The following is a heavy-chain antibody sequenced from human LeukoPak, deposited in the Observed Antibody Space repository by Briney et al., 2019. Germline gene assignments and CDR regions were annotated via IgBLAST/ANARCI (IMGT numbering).Heavy chain of an antibody. J-gene: IGHJ4*02. V-gene: IGHV1-69*13. CDR1: GGTFSSYA. CDR2: IIPIFGTA. D-gene: IGHD6-19*01. Sequence: SVTVSCTASGGTFSSYAISWVRQAPGQGLEWMGGIIPIFGTANYAQKFQGRVTITADESTSTAYMELSSLRSEDTAVYYCARRAVAGTRNYFDYWGQGTLVTVSS. CDR3: ARRAVAGTRNYFDY.